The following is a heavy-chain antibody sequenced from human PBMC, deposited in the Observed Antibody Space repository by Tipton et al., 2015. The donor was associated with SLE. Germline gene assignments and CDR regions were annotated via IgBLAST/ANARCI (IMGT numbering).Heavy chain of an antibody. V-gene: IGHV3-23*03. Sequence: SLRLSCAASRFTFDDYDMSWVRQTPGKGLEWVSAIYNGGGTDYADSVKGRFTISGDSSKDTLYLQMNSLRVEDTAVYYCAKDWGTGDVYYFQHWGQGTLVTVSS. J-gene: IGHJ1*01. D-gene: IGHD2-8*02. CDR2: IYNGGGT. CDR1: RFTFDDYD. CDR3: AKDWGTGDVYYFQH.